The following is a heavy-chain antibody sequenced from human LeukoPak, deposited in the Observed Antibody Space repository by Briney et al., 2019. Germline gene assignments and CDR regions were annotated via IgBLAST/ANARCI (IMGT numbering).Heavy chain of an antibody. J-gene: IGHJ3*02. CDR2: IYSGGST. CDR1: GFTVSSNY. D-gene: IGHD6-19*01. Sequence: PGGSLRLSCAASGFTVSSNYMSWVRQAPGKGLEWVSVIYSGGSTYYADSVKGRFTISRDNSKNTLYLQMNSLRAEDTVVYYCASSSYSSGWWEDDAFDIWGQGTMVTVSS. V-gene: IGHV3-66*01. CDR3: ASSSYSSGWWEDDAFDI.